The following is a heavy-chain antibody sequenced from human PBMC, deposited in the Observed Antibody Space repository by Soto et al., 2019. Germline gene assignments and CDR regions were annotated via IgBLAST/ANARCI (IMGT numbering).Heavy chain of an antibody. Sequence: PSETLSLTCTVSGGSISSYYWSWIRQPPGKGLEWIGYIYYSGSTNYNPSLKSRVTISVDTSKNQFSLKLSSVTAADTAVYYCAKYYSGSGSYYNRFDPWGQGTLVTVSS. V-gene: IGHV4-59*01. D-gene: IGHD3-10*01. CDR1: GGSISSYY. J-gene: IGHJ5*02. CDR2: IYYSGST. CDR3: AKYYSGSGSYYNRFDP.